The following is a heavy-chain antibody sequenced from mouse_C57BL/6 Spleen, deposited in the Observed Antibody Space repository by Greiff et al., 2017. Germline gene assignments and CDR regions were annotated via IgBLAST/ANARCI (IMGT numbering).Heavy chain of an antibody. Sequence: EVQLVEPGGGLVKPGGSLKLSCAASGFTFSSYAMSWVRQTPEKSLEWVATISDGGSYTYYPDNVKGRFTLSRDNAKNNLYLQMSHLKSEDTAMYYCAREGLYYGGSYVYLDYWGQGTTLTVSS. V-gene: IGHV5-4*01. D-gene: IGHD1-1*01. CDR3: AREGLYYGGSYVYLDY. CDR2: ISDGGSYT. CDR1: GFTFSSYA. J-gene: IGHJ2*01.